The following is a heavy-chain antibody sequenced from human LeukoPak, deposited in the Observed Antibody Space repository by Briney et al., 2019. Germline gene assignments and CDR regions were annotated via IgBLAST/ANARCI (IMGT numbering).Heavy chain of an antibody. V-gene: IGHV3-21*01. Sequence: GGSLRLSCAASGFTFSSYSMNWVRQAPGKGLEWVSSISSSSSYIYYADSVKGRFTISRDNAKNSLYPQVNSLRAEDTAVYYCARAGYYDSSGYSYWGQGTLVTVSS. CDR3: ARAGYYDSSGYSY. D-gene: IGHD3-22*01. CDR1: GFTFSSYS. CDR2: ISSSSSYI. J-gene: IGHJ4*02.